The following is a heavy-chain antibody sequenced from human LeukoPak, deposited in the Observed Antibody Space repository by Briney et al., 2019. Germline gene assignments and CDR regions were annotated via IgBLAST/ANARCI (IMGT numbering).Heavy chain of an antibody. CDR3: ARDSSSLSMDV. Sequence: SLRLSAAASSFTCRTYTLNWIAQAPGEGLQWVSAISGSADGTAYSDSVKGRITIARDNSHNTLYHQMHSLRGEDTARYYCARDSSSLSMDVWRKETTVSVPS. CDR2: ISGSADGT. J-gene: IGHJ6*04. CDR1: SFTCRTYT. V-gene: IGHV3-23*01.